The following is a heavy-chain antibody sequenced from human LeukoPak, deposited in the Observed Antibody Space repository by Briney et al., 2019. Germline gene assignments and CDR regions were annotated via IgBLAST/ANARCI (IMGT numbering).Heavy chain of an antibody. Sequence: GESLKISCKGSGYSFTSYWIGWVRQMPGKGLEWMGIIYPGDSDTRYSPSFQGQVTISADKSIRTAYPQWSSLKASDTAMYYCARPRSHRMEAAFDIWGQGTMVTVSS. CDR1: GYSFTSYW. J-gene: IGHJ3*02. CDR2: IYPGDSDT. CDR3: ARPRSHRMEAAFDI. D-gene: IGHD2-15*01. V-gene: IGHV5-51*01.